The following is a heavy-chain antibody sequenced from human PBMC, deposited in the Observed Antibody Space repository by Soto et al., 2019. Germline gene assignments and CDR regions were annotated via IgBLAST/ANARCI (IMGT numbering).Heavy chain of an antibody. Sequence: QVQLVQSGAEVKTPGSSVKVSCEASGGTFSSYSINWVRQAPGQGLEWMGRLIPMFGTTDYAQRFQGRVTFTAGESTSTASMEVTNLTSEDTAVYYCARAVVLTFSRFYDVDVWGQGTTVTVSS. CDR2: LIPMFGTT. CDR1: GGTFSSYS. J-gene: IGHJ6*02. V-gene: IGHV1-69*18. CDR3: ARAVVLTFSRFYDVDV. D-gene: IGHD2-2*01.